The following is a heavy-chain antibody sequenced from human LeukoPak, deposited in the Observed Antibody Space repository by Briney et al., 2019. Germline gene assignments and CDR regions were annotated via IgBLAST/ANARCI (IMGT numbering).Heavy chain of an antibody. CDR3: ARGDDYYGSRSYYNY. CDR2: IYYSGST. Sequence: PSETLSLTCTVSGGSISSYYWSWIRQPPGKGLEWIGHIYYSGSTNYNPSLKSRVTMSVDTSKSQFSLKLSSVTAADTAVYYCARGDDYYGSRSYYNYWGQGTLVTVSS. V-gene: IGHV4-59*12. D-gene: IGHD3-10*01. J-gene: IGHJ4*02. CDR1: GGSISSYY.